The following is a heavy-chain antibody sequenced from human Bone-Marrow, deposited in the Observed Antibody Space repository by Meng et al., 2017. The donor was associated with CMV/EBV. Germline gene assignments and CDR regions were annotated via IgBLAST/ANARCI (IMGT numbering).Heavy chain of an antibody. CDR1: GFTFSSYS. CDR2: ISSSSSYI. D-gene: IGHD4-11*01. CDR3: ASVDYSNSYYYYYGMDV. V-gene: IGHV3-21*01. Sequence: GESLKISCAASGFTFSSYSMNWVRQAPGKGLEWVSSISSSSSYIYYADSVKGRFTISRDNAKNSLYLQMNSLRAEDTAVYYCASVDYSNSYYYYYGMDVWGQGTTVTGSS. J-gene: IGHJ6*01.